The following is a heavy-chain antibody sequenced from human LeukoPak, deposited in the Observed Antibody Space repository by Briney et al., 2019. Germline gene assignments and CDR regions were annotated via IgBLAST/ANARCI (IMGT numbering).Heavy chain of an antibody. CDR2: LNPNTGDT. Sequence: ASVKVSCKASGYTFTGHYLHWVRQAPGQGLEWMGWLNPNTGDTLYIQKFQGRVTMTGDTSISTAYMELSRLISDDKAVYYCARIGLKTTGYYRLDYWGQGTLVTVSS. D-gene: IGHD3-9*01. V-gene: IGHV1-2*02. CDR3: ARIGLKTTGYYRLDY. CDR1: GYTFTGHY. J-gene: IGHJ4*02.